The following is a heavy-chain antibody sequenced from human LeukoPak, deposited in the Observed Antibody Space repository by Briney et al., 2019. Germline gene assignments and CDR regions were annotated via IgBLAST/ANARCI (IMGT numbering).Heavy chain of an antibody. CDR2: IYSGGST. Sequence: GGSLRLSCAASGLIVSSNFMTWVRQAPGKGLEWVSVIYSGGSTSYADSVKGRFTISRDNSKNTLYLQMNSLRAEDTAVYYCAKEEWGFGEFPLFMDVWGKGTTVTISS. D-gene: IGHD3-10*01. CDR1: GLIVSSNF. V-gene: IGHV3-53*01. J-gene: IGHJ6*03. CDR3: AKEEWGFGEFPLFMDV.